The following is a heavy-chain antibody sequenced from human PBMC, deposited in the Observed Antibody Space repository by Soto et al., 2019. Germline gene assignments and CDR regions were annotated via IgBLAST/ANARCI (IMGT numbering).Heavy chain of an antibody. V-gene: IGHV4-34*01. D-gene: IGHD3-10*01. CDR1: GGAFNGYY. Sequence: QVHLQQWGAGLLKPSETLSLTCAVNGGAFNGYYWTWIRQSPGKGLQWIGEINHSGTVDYNPSLKSRVTFSLDTSKKQFSLTLTSVTAADTAVYCCARAGAALVRGSIGGFDYWGQGTLVTVSS. CDR3: ARAGAALVRGSIGGFDY. J-gene: IGHJ4*02. CDR2: INHSGTV.